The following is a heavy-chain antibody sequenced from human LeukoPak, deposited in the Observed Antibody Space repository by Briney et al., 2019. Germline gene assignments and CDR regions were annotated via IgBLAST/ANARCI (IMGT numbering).Heavy chain of an antibody. J-gene: IGHJ4*02. Sequence: PSETLSLTCTVSGGSISTYYWNWIRQPPGKGLEWIGYIYYTGSANYNPSLKSRVTISVDTSKNQFSLKLNSVTAADTAVYYCARGRSGSYFGDYWGQGMLVTVSS. CDR1: GGSISTYY. D-gene: IGHD3-10*01. CDR2: IYYTGSA. V-gene: IGHV4-59*01. CDR3: ARGRSGSYFGDY.